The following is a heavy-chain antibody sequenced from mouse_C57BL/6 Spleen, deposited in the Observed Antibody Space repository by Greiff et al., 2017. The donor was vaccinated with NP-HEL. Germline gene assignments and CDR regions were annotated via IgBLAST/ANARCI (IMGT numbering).Heavy chain of an antibody. Sequence: VQLQQSGAELVRPGASVKLSCKASGYTFTDYYINWVKQRPGQGLEWIARIYPGSGNTYCNEKFKGKATLTAEKSSSTAYMQLSSLTSEDSAVYFCARWGIGSSYWFAYWGQGTLVTVSA. CDR1: GYTFTDYY. D-gene: IGHD1-1*01. V-gene: IGHV1-76*01. CDR2: IYPGSGNT. J-gene: IGHJ3*01. CDR3: ARWGIGSSYWFAY.